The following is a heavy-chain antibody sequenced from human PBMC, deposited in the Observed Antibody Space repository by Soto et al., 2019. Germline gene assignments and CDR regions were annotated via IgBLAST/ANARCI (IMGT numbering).Heavy chain of an antibody. V-gene: IGHV4-39*01. CDR3: AELRGAYYYYMDV. J-gene: IGHJ6*03. D-gene: IGHD1-26*01. Sequence: SETLSLTCTVSGGSISSSSYYWGWIRQPPGKGLEWIGSIYYSGSTYYNPSLKSRVTISVDTSKNQFSLKLSSVTAADTAVYYCAELRGAYYYYMDVWGKGTTVTVYS. CDR2: IYYSGST. CDR1: GGSISSSSYY.